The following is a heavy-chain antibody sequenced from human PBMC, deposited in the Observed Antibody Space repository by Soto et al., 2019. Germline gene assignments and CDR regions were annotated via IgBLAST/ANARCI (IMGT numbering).Heavy chain of an antibody. CDR2: VHYSGNT. D-gene: IGHD2-15*01. Sequence: SETLSLTCTVSGYSITSGYHWAWIRQPPGKGLEWLGSVHYSGNTYYNPSLKSRLTISVDKSKNQFSLNLSSVTAADTAVYYCARQDRVVAEGRWFDPWGQGTLVTVSS. J-gene: IGHJ5*02. CDR1: GYSITSGYH. CDR3: ARQDRVVAEGRWFDP. V-gene: IGHV4-38-2*02.